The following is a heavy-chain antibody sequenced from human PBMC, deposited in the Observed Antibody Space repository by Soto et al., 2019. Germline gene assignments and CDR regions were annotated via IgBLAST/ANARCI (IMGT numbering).Heavy chain of an antibody. V-gene: IGHV3-30-3*01. CDR2: ISYDGSNK. CDR1: GFTFSSYA. J-gene: IGHJ6*02. CDR3: ARGSVTTRYYYGMDV. D-gene: IGHD4-17*01. Sequence: QVQLVESGGGVVQPGRSLRLSCAASGFTFSSYAMHWVRQAPGKGLEWVAVISYDGSNKYYADSVKGRFTISRDNSKNTLYLQMNSLRAEDTAVSYCARGSVTTRYYYGMDVWGQGTTVTVSS.